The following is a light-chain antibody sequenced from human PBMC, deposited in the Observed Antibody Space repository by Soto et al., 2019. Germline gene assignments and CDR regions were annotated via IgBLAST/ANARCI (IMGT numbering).Light chain of an antibody. J-gene: IGKJ1*01. CDR2: GIS. CDR3: EQYGSSPRT. CDR1: QSVSSNY. V-gene: IGKV3-20*01. Sequence: EIVLTHSPGTLSLSPGGRATLSCSASQSVSSNYFAWYQQKPGQAPRLLIYGISSRATGIPDRFSGSGSGTDFSLTISRLEPEDFAVYYCEQYGSSPRTFGQGTKVDIK.